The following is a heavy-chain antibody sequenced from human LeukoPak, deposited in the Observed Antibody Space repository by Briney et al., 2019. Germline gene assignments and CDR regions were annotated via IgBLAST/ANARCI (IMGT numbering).Heavy chain of an antibody. J-gene: IGHJ4*02. Sequence: GSLRLSCAASGFTFDDYAMHWVRQAPGKGLECVSLTSWDGDSTYYSDSVKGRFTISRDNNKNSLYLQMNSLRTEDTALYYCATAPYDSIGIFDYWGQGTLVTVSS. CDR2: TSWDGDST. CDR3: ATAPYDSIGIFDY. V-gene: IGHV3-43D*03. D-gene: IGHD3-22*01. CDR1: GFTFDDYA.